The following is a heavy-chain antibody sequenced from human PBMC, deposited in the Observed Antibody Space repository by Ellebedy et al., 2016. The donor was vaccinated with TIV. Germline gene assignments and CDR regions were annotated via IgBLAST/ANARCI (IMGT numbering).Heavy chain of an antibody. CDR3: ARRGAYGDYAVQINSWFDP. CDR1: GFSFRSYW. CDR2: IYQDGTMI. Sequence: GGSLRLSCEASGFSFRSYWMTWVRQAPGKGLEWVANIYQDGTMIHYLDSVKGRFTVSRDNAKNSLYLQMNSLRAEDTAVYFCARRGAYGDYAVQINSWFDPWGQGTLVTASP. D-gene: IGHD4-17*01. J-gene: IGHJ5*02. V-gene: IGHV3-7*01.